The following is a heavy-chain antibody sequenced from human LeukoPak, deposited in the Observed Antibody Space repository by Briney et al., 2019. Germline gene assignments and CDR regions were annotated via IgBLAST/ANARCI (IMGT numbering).Heavy chain of an antibody. J-gene: IGHJ4*02. Sequence: PSETLSLTCTVSGGSISSGSYYWSWIRQPAGKGLEWIGRIYTSGSTNYNPSLKSRVTISVDTSKNQFSPKLSSVTAADTAVYYCAGRKALTGYSNAFFDYWGQGTLVTASS. CDR1: GGSISSGSYY. CDR2: IYTSGST. V-gene: IGHV4-61*02. D-gene: IGHD3-9*01. CDR3: AGRKALTGYSNAFFDY.